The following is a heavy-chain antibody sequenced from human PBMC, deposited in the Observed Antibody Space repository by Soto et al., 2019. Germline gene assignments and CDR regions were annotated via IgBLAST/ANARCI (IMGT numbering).Heavy chain of an antibody. D-gene: IGHD3-3*01. Sequence: GGSLRLSCAASGFIFSTYSMNWVRQAPGKGLEWVSYISGSSGAIYYADSVKGRFTISRDKAKNSLYLEMNSLRDEDTAVYYCVRAPGEIFGYVHYGRDVWGRGTAVT. CDR2: ISGSSGAI. J-gene: IGHJ6*02. CDR3: VRAPGEIFGYVHYGRDV. CDR1: GFIFSTYS. V-gene: IGHV3-48*02.